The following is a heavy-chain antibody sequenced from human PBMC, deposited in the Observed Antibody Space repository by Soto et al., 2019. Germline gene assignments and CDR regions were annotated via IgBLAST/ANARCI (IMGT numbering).Heavy chain of an antibody. D-gene: IGHD3-3*01. Sequence: QVQLQESGPGLVKPSETLSLTCTVSGGDISTYYWTWIRQPAGKGLEWIGRIYSSGSTKYNPSLKSRVTMSLATSKNKFSLRLSSVTAADTAVYYCARGQRFSDWFDPWGQGTLVTVSS. V-gene: IGHV4-4*07. J-gene: IGHJ5*02. CDR1: GGDISTYY. CDR3: ARGQRFSDWFDP. CDR2: IYSSGST.